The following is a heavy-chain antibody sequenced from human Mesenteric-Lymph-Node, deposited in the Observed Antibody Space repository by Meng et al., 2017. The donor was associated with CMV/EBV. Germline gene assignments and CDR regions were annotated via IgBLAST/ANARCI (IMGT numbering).Heavy chain of an antibody. V-gene: IGHV3-48*04. D-gene: IGHD1-26*01. CDR1: GFTFSSYS. J-gene: IGHJ6*02. CDR2: ISSSSSTI. CDR3: ARDVTIQIRGHDYYYGMDV. Sequence: GGSLRLSCAASGFTFSSYSMNWVRQAPGKGLEWVSYISSSSSTIYYADSVKGRFTISRDNAKNSLYLQMNSLRAEDTAVYYCARDVTIQIRGHDYYYGMDVWGQGTTVTVSS.